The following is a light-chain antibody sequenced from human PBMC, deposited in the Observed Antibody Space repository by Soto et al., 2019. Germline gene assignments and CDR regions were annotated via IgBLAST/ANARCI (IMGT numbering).Light chain of an antibody. CDR1: SSDVGTYNY. Sequence: QSALTQPASVSGSPGQSITISFTGTSSDVGTYNYVSWYQQHPGKAPKLIIYGVTNRPSGISNRFSGSKSGNTASLTISGLQTEDEADYYCNSYTNSRTVVFGGGTKLTVL. CDR2: GVT. J-gene: IGLJ2*01. V-gene: IGLV2-14*01. CDR3: NSYTNSRTVV.